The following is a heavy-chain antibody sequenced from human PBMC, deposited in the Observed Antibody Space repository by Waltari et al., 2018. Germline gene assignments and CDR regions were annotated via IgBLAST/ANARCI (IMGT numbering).Heavy chain of an antibody. CDR2: SYSGGDT. J-gene: IGHJ3*02. D-gene: IGHD7-27*01. Sequence: EVQLVESGGGLIQPGGSLRLSCEVSGFTVSNNYIGWVRQAPGKGVEWVSVSYSGGDTYDADAVRGRFTISRDNSKNTRYLQMNSLRVEDTALYYCATWTGGSLGAFDNWGQGTMVTVSS. V-gene: IGHV3-53*01. CDR3: ATWTGGSLGAFDN. CDR1: GFTVSNNY.